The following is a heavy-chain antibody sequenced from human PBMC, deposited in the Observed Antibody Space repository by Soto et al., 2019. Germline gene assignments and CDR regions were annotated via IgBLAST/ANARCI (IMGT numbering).Heavy chain of an antibody. V-gene: IGHV1-46*01. J-gene: IGHJ6*02. CDR1: GYTFTSYG. CDR2: INPSGGST. D-gene: IGHD3-3*01. CDR3: ARDPVGYDFWSGYPLMDV. Sequence: ASVKVSCKASGYTFTSYGISWVRQAPGQGLEWMGIINPSGGSTSYAQKFQGRVTMTRDTSTSTVYMELSSLRSEDTAVYYFARDPVGYDFWSGYPLMDVWGQGTTVTVPS.